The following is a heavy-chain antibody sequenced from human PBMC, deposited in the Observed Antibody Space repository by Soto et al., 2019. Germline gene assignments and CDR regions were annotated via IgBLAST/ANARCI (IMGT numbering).Heavy chain of an antibody. CDR3: ASSVAKYYYYGMDL. V-gene: IGHV1-69*12. Sequence: QVQLVQSGAEVKKAGSSVKVSCKASGGTFSSSAISWVRQAPGQGLEWMGGIIPIFGTANYAQKFQGRVTITADESTSTAYMELSSLRSEDTAVYYCASSVAKYYYYGMDLWGQGTTVTVSS. J-gene: IGHJ6*02. D-gene: IGHD5-12*01. CDR2: IIPIFGTA. CDR1: GGTFSSSA.